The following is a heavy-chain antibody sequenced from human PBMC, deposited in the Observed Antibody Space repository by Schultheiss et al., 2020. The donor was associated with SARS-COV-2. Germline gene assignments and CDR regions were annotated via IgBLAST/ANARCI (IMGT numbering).Heavy chain of an antibody. CDR3: ARVGSSSWYDY. CDR2: IYYSGST. D-gene: IGHD6-13*01. CDR1: GGSISSYY. J-gene: IGHJ4*02. V-gene: IGHV4-59*12. Sequence: SETLSLTCTVSGGSISSYYWSWIRQPPGKGLEWIGYIYYSGSTYYNPSLKSRVTISVDRSKNQFSLKLSSVTAADTAVYYCARVGSSSWYDYWGQGTLVTVSS.